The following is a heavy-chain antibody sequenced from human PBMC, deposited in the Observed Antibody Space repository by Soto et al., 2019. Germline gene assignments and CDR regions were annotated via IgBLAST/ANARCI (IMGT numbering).Heavy chain of an antibody. V-gene: IGHV3-33*01. CDR2: IWYDGSNK. D-gene: IGHD3-9*01. J-gene: IGHJ3*02. CDR1: GFTFSSYG. CDR3: ARDYDILTGYYLDAFDI. Sequence: GGSLRLSCAASGFTFSSYGMHWVRQAPGKGLEWVAVIWYDGSNKYYADSVKGRFTISRDNSKNTLYLQMNSLRAEDTAVYYCARDYDILTGYYLDAFDIWGQGTMVTVSS.